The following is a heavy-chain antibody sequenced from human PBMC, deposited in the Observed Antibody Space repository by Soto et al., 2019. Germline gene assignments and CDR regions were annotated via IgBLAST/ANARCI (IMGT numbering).Heavy chain of an antibody. CDR2: IIPIFGTA. D-gene: IGHD5-12*01. Sequence: SVKVSCKASGGTFSSYAISGVLQAPGQWLDWMGGIIPIFGTANYAQKFQGRVTITADESTSTAYMELSSLRSEDTAVYYCAVAEMATNDYWGQGTLVTVSS. CDR3: AVAEMATNDY. CDR1: GGTFSSYA. V-gene: IGHV1-69*13. J-gene: IGHJ4*02.